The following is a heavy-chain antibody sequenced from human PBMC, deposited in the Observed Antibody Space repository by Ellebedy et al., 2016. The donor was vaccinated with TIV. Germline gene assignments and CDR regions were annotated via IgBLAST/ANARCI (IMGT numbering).Heavy chain of an antibody. J-gene: IGHJ4*02. CDR3: ANMIPGRFKY. V-gene: IGHV4-59*01. CDR2: SHYSGSS. CDR1: GGSISSDY. D-gene: IGHD3-16*01. Sequence: MPSETLSLTCSVSGGSISSDYWSWIRQPAGKGLEWIGYSHYSGSSNYSPSLGSRVTMSVDTSNNQFTLHLSYVTAADTAVYYCANMIPGRFKYWGQGTLVTVSS.